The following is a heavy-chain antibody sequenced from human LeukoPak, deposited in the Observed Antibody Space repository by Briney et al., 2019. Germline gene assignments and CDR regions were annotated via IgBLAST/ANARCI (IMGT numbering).Heavy chain of an antibody. V-gene: IGHV3-13*01. CDR3: AGSLAAAGREYYFDY. CDR1: GFTISRYD. CDR2: LSTTGDT. Sequence: GGSLRLSCAASGFTISRYDIHWVRQVTGKGLEWVSFLSTTGDTYYQDSMKGRFTISRDTVRNSVYLQMGSLRPDDTAVYYCAGSLAAAGREYYFDYWGQGTLVTVSS. J-gene: IGHJ4*02. D-gene: IGHD6-13*01.